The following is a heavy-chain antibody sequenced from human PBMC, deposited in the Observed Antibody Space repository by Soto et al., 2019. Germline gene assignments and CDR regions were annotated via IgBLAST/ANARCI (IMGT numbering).Heavy chain of an antibody. V-gene: IGHV1-69*04. CDR3: ARDQPGIAAAAKRNWFDP. J-gene: IGHJ5*02. D-gene: IGHD6-13*01. CDR2: IIPILDIA. Sequence: GASVKVSCKASGGTFSSYTISWVRQAPGQGLEWMGRIIPILDIANYAQKFQGRVTITADKSTSTAYMELSSLRSEDTAVYYCARDQPGIAAAAKRNWFDPWGQGTLVTVSS. CDR1: GGTFSSYT.